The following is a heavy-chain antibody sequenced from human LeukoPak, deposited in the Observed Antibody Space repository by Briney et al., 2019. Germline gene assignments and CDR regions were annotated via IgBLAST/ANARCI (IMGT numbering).Heavy chain of an antibody. D-gene: IGHD2-15*01. CDR2: IKQDGSEK. Sequence: PGGSLRLSCAATGFTFSSYWMGWVRQAPGKGLEWVANIKQDGSEKYYVDSVKGRFTISRDNAKNSLYLQMNSLRAEDTAVYYCAREVVAALYYFDYWGQGTLVTVSS. V-gene: IGHV3-7*01. CDR1: GFTFSSYW. J-gene: IGHJ4*02. CDR3: AREVVAALYYFDY.